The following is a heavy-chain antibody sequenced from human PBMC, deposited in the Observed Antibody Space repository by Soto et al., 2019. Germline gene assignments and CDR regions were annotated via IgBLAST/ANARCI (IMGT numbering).Heavy chain of an antibody. D-gene: IGHD2-15*01. CDR1: GGSVSSSSNY. Sequence: QVQLQESGPGLVEPSETLSLTCTVSGGSVSSSSNYWSWIRQPPGKGLEWIAYIYYSGSTNYNPSLRSRVTISIDTSNNQFSLKLNSVTAADTALYYCTRSFYCSGGSCYGGGFDYWGRGTLVTVSS. J-gene: IGHJ4*02. CDR3: TRSFYCSGGSCYGGGFDY. CDR2: IYYSGST. V-gene: IGHV4-61*01.